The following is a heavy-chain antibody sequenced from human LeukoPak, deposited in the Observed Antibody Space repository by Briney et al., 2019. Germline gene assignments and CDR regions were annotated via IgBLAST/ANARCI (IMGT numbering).Heavy chain of an antibody. CDR1: GFTFSSYA. J-gene: IGHJ4*02. Sequence: GGSLRLSCAASGFTFSSYAMHWVRQAPGKGLEYVSAISSNGGSTYYANSVKGRFNISRDNSKNTLYLQMGSLRAEDMAVYYCARGNQKDIVVVPAAPPDYWGQGTLVTVSS. V-gene: IGHV3-64*01. CDR2: ISSNGGST. D-gene: IGHD2-2*01. CDR3: ARGNQKDIVVVPAAPPDY.